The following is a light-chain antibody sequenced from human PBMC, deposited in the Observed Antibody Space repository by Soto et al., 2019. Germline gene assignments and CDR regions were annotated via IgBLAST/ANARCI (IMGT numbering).Light chain of an antibody. V-gene: IGLV2-14*01. CDR1: SSDVGGYNY. CDR2: DVS. CDR3: SLYTSSSTYV. Sequence: QSVLTQPASVSGSPGQSITISCTGTSSDVGGYNYVSWYQQYPGKVPKLMIYDVSNRPSGVSNRFSGSKSGNTASLSISGLQAEDEADYYCSLYTSSSTYVFGTGTKVTVL. J-gene: IGLJ1*01.